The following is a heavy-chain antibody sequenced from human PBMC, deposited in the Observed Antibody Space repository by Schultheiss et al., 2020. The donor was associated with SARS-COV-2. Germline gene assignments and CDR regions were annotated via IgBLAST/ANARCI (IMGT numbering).Heavy chain of an antibody. CDR2: ISYDGSNK. Sequence: GESLKISCVASGFTFSSYAMHWVRQTPDKGLEWVAVISYDGSNKYYADSVKGRFTISRDNSKNTLYLQMNSLRAEDTAVYYCARDEVAGPYYYYYGMDVWGQGTTVTVSS. J-gene: IGHJ6*02. D-gene: IGHD6-19*01. CDR3: ARDEVAGPYYYYYGMDV. CDR1: GFTFSSYA. V-gene: IGHV3-30*01.